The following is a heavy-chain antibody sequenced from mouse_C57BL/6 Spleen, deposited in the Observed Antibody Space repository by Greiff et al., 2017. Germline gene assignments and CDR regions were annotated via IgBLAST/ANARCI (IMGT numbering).Heavy chain of an antibody. CDR2: IYPGSGNT. CDR3: ARRFYYYGSSPYYYAMDY. D-gene: IGHD1-1*01. Sequence: QVQLQQSGPELVKPGASVKISCKASGYSFTSYYIHWVKQRPGQGLEWIGWIYPGSGNTKYNEKFKGKATLTADTSSSTAYMQLSSLTSEDSAVYYCARRFYYYGSSPYYYAMDYWGQGTSVTVSS. V-gene: IGHV1-66*01. CDR1: GYSFTSYY. J-gene: IGHJ4*01.